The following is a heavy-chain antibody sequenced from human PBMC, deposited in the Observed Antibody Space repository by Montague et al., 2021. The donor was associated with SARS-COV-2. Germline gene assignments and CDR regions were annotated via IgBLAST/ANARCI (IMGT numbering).Heavy chain of an antibody. CDR2: TYYRSKRDS. CDR1: GDSVSSKSVA. J-gene: IGHJ3*02. CDR3: ASSGITLTGLDAFDI. Sequence: CAISGDSVSSKSVAWNWIRQSPSRGLEWLGRTYYRSKRDSDYAESVKRRLVITPDTSKNQVSLQSNSVIPEDTAVYFCASSGITLTGLDAFDIWGQGTMVTVSS. V-gene: IGHV6-1*01. D-gene: IGHD3-9*01.